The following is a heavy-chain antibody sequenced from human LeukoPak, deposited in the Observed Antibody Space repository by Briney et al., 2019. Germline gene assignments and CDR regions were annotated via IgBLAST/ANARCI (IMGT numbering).Heavy chain of an antibody. D-gene: IGHD5-12*01. V-gene: IGHV5-51*01. CDR3: GRGGYSGYEFDY. CDR2: IYPGDSDT. Sequence: GESLKISCRASGNSFSTNWISWVRQMPGKGLEWMGVIYPGDSDTRYSPSFQGQVTMSADKSISTAYLQRSSLKASDSAMYYCGRGGYSGYEFDYWGQGTLVTVSS. J-gene: IGHJ4*02. CDR1: GNSFSTNW.